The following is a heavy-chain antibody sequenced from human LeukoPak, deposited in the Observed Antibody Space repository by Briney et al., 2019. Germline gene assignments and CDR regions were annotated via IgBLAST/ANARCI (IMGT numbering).Heavy chain of an antibody. CDR3: AGSEDIVVVPAAPGD. CDR2: ISYDGSNK. CDR1: GFTFSSYG. Sequence: PGGSLRLSCAASGFTFSSYGMHWVRQAPGKGLEWVAVISYDGSNKYYADSVKGRFTISRDNSKNTLYLQMNSLRAEDTAVYYCAGSEDIVVVPAAPGDWGQGTLVTVSS. D-gene: IGHD2-2*01. J-gene: IGHJ4*02. V-gene: IGHV3-30*03.